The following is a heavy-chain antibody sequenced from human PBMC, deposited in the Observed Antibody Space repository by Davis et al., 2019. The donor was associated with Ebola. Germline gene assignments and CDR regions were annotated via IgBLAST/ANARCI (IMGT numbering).Heavy chain of an antibody. CDR1: GYTFTGYY. V-gene: IGHV1-2*02. D-gene: IGHD2-2*02. J-gene: IGHJ6*03. Sequence: ASVKVSCKASGYTFTGYYMHWVRQAPGQGLEWMGWINPNSGGTNYAQKFQGRVTMTRDTSISTAYMELSRLRSDDTAVYYCARDLEYCSSTSCYNLYYYYYMDVWGKGTTVTVSS. CDR2: INPNSGGT. CDR3: ARDLEYCSSTSCYNLYYYYYMDV.